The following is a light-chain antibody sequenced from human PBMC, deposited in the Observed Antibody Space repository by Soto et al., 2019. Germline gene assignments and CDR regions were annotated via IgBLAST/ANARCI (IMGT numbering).Light chain of an antibody. CDR3: QQYNNYFWA. J-gene: IGKJ1*01. CDR1: QNINTW. CDR2: KAS. Sequence: DIEMTQSPSTVSASVGDRATIICRASQNINTWLAWYQQKPGKAPKLLILKASSLESGFPSRFSGSGSGTEFTLTISSLQPDDLATYYCQQYNNYFWAFGQGTRVEIK. V-gene: IGKV1-5*03.